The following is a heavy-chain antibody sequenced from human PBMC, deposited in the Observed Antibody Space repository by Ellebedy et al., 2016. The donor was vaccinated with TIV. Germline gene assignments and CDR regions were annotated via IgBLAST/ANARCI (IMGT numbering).Heavy chain of an antibody. CDR1: GFTFSSYA. CDR2: ISGSGGST. CDR3: ANSRGGY. J-gene: IGHJ4*02. V-gene: IGHV3-23*01. Sequence: GESLKISXAASGFTFSSYAMSWVRQAPGKGLEWVSAISGSGGSTYYADSVKGRFTISRDNSKNTLYLQMNSLRAEDTAVYYCANSRGGYWGQGTLVTVSS. D-gene: IGHD3-10*01.